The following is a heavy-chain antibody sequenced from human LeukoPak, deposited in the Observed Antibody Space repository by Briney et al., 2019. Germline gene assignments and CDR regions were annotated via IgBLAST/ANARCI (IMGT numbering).Heavy chain of an antibody. J-gene: IGHJ4*02. V-gene: IGHV3-23*01. Sequence: GGSLRLSCAASGFTFSNYAMSWVRQAPGKGLEGVSAISGSGGNTYYADSVKGRCTITRDNSNNILYLQMNSLKAGDTAVYYCAKRPRIAAAGTNFDYWGQGTLLIVSS. CDR3: AKRPRIAAAGTNFDY. D-gene: IGHD6-13*01. CDR2: ISGSGGNT. CDR1: GFTFSNYA.